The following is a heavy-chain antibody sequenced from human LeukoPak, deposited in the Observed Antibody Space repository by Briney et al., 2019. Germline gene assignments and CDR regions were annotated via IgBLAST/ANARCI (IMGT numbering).Heavy chain of an antibody. CDR1: EFTFSTYW. CDR2: IKPDGSEK. Sequence: GGSLRLSCAASEFTFSTYWMSWVRQAPGKGLEWVANIKPDGSEKYYVDSVKGRFTISRDNAKNSLYLQMNSLRAKDTAVYYCARGAINYDYWGQGTLVTVSS. D-gene: IGHD1-26*01. V-gene: IGHV3-7*05. J-gene: IGHJ4*02. CDR3: ARGAINYDY.